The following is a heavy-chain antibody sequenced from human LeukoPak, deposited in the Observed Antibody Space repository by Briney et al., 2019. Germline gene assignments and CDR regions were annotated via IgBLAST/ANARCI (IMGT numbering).Heavy chain of an antibody. CDR3: ARGLGGTRRTYYYDSSGLRPLYFDY. Sequence: SETLSLTCTVSGVSITSGSYYWSWIRQPAGKGLEWIGHIYTTGSTKYNPSLKSRVTMSVDTSKNQFSLKLTSVTAADTAVFYCARGLGGTRRTYYYDSSGLRPLYFDYWGQGTLVTVSS. CDR1: GVSITSGSYY. J-gene: IGHJ4*02. D-gene: IGHD3-22*01. CDR2: IYTTGST. V-gene: IGHV4-61*09.